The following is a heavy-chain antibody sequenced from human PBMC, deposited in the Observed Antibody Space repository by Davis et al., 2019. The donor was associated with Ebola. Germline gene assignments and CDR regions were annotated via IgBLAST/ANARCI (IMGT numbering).Heavy chain of an antibody. V-gene: IGHV1-69*04. Sequence: SVKVSCKASGGTFSSYAISWVRQAPGQGLEWMGRIIPILGIANYAQKFQGRVTITADTSTSTAYMELSSLRSEDTAVYYCARDPTPQLAYYYYYYGMDVWGQGTTVTVSS. CDR2: IIPILGIA. CDR3: ARDPTPQLAYYYYYYGMDV. CDR1: GGTFSSYA. D-gene: IGHD6-13*01. J-gene: IGHJ6*02.